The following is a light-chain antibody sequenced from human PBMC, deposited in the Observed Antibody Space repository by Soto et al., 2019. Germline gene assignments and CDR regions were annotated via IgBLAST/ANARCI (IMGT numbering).Light chain of an antibody. Sequence: EIVLTQSPGTLSLSPGERATLSCRASQSVSSSYLAWYQQKPGQAPRLLIHGASSRATGIPDRFSGSGSGTDFTLTISRLEPEDFAVYYCQQHGSSPPITFGQGTRLEIK. CDR1: QSVSSSY. CDR2: GAS. J-gene: IGKJ5*01. V-gene: IGKV3-20*01. CDR3: QQHGSSPPIT.